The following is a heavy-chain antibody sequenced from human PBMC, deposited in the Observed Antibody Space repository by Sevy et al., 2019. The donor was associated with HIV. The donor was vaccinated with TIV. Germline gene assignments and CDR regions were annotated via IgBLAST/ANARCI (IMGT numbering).Heavy chain of an antibody. CDR2: INPNSGGT. Sequence: ASVKVSCKASGYTFTGYYMHWVRQAPGQGLEWMGWINPNSGGTNYAQKFQGRVTMTRDTSIRTAYMELSRLRSDDTAVYYCARGAYCTNGVCYSITFDYWGQGTLVTVSS. D-gene: IGHD2-8*01. CDR1: GYTFTGYY. V-gene: IGHV1-2*02. J-gene: IGHJ4*02. CDR3: ARGAYCTNGVCYSITFDY.